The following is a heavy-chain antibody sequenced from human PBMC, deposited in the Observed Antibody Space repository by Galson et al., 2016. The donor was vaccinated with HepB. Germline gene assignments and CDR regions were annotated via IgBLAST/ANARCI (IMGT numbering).Heavy chain of an antibody. V-gene: IGHV4-39*07. Sequence: ETLSLTCTVSGASIRSSSSYYWGWIRQPPGKGLEWIGSVYYTGSTYLNPSLKSRVTMSVDTSKNQFSLKLTSVTAADTAVYYCARDEDKGWFGDFYPVVDYWGQGTLVTVSS. CDR2: VYYTGST. CDR1: GASIRSSSSYY. CDR3: ARDEDKGWFGDFYPVVDY. D-gene: IGHD3-10*01. J-gene: IGHJ4*02.